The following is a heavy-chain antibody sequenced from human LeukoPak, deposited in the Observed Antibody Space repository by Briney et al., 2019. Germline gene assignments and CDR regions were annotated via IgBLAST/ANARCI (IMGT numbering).Heavy chain of an antibody. Sequence: GGSLRLSCAASGFTFDDYAMHWVRQAPGKGLVWVSRINSDGNATAYADSVKGRFTISRDNAKNTLYLQMNSLRAEDTAVYFCARAVSGFDPWGQGALVTVSS. V-gene: IGHV3-74*01. CDR2: INSDGNAT. J-gene: IGHJ5*02. CDR1: GFTFDDYA. CDR3: ARAVSGFDP.